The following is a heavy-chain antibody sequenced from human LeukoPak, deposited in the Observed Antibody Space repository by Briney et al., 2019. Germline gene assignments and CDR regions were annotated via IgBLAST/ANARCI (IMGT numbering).Heavy chain of an antibody. V-gene: IGHV3-30-3*01. J-gene: IGHJ4*02. CDR3: ARGPYYYDSSGYLDY. Sequence: PGRSLRLSCAASGFTFSSYAMHWVRQAPGKGLEWVAVISYDGSNKYYADSVKGRFTISRDNSKNTLYLQMNSLRAEDTAVYYCARGPYYYDSSGYLDYWGQGTPVTVSS. CDR1: GFTFSSYA. CDR2: ISYDGSNK. D-gene: IGHD3-22*01.